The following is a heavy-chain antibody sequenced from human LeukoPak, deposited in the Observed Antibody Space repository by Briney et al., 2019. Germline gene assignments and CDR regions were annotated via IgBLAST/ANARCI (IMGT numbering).Heavy chain of an antibody. CDR3: TRDTGCSGGACHSFYDY. D-gene: IGHD2-15*01. CDR1: GFTFSSYW. CDR2: IREDGSAK. V-gene: IGHV3-7*01. Sequence: GGSLRLSCAASGFTFSSYWMTWVRQAPGQGLEWVANIREDGSAKYHVDSVKGRFTISRDNAKNSLYLQMNSLRVEDTAVYYCTRDTGCSGGACHSFYDYWGQGTLVTVSS. J-gene: IGHJ4*02.